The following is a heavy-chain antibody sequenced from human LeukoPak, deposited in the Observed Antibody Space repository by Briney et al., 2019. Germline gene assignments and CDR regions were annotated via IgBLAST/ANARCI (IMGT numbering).Heavy chain of an antibody. CDR1: GNNFINYW. Sequence: GESLKISCERSGNNFINYWIVWVRQMPGKGLEWMGIINPGDSDVRYSPSFQGQVTISADKSISTAYLQWSSLKASDTAMYYCARRRDFYDGVAYYYTFDYWGQGTLVTVSS. D-gene: IGHD3-22*01. J-gene: IGHJ4*02. CDR3: ARRRDFYDGVAYYYTFDY. CDR2: INPGDSDV. V-gene: IGHV5-51*01.